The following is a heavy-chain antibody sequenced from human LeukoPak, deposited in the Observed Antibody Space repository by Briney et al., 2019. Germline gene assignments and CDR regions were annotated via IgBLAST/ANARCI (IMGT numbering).Heavy chain of an antibody. CDR1: GYTFTSYG. J-gene: IGHJ3*02. V-gene: IGHV1-18*01. Sequence: ASVKVSCKASGYTFTSYGISWVRQAPGQGLEWMGWISAYNGNTNYAQKLQGRVTMTTDTSTSTAYMELRSLRSDDTAVYYCARDRPRLEWLSDAFDIWGQGTMVTVSS. CDR2: ISAYNGNT. D-gene: IGHD3-3*01. CDR3: ARDRPRLEWLSDAFDI.